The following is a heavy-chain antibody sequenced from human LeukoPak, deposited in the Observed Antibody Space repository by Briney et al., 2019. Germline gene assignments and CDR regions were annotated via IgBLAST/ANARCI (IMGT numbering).Heavy chain of an antibody. V-gene: IGHV1-18*01. CDR1: GYTFTSYG. J-gene: IGHJ3*02. CDR2: ISAYNGNT. Sequence: ASVKVSCKASGYTFTSYGISWVRQAPGQGLEWMGWISAYNGNTNYAQKLQGRVTMTTDTSTSTAYMELSSLRSEDTAVYYCARERLAFNWDDAFDIWGQGTMVTVSS. D-gene: IGHD7-27*01. CDR3: ARERLAFNWDDAFDI.